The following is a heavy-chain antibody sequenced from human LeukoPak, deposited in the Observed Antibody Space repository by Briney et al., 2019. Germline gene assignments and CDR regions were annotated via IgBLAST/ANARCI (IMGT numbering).Heavy chain of an antibody. J-gene: IGHJ3*02. CDR1: GYTITSYG. CDR3: ARDDGGCYVGAFDN. D-gene: IGHD4/OR15-4a*01. Sequence: ASVKVSCKASGYTITSYGISWVRQAPGQGLEWMGWISAYNGNTNYAQKLQGRVTMTTDTSTSTAYMELRSLRSDDTAVYYCARDDGGCYVGAFDNWGQGTMVTVSS. CDR2: ISAYNGNT. V-gene: IGHV1-18*01.